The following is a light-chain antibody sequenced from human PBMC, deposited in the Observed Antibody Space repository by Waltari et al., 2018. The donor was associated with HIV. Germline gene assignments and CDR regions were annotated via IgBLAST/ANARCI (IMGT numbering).Light chain of an antibody. CDR1: SSDVGGFEY. CDR3: SSYKDANDVV. Sequence: QSALTQPPSASGSPGQSVTVSCTATSSDVGGFEYVSWYHQPPPKAPKLSLYEVDRRPSGVPDRFSGSKSGNTASLTVSGLQPEEEGDYYCSSYKDANDVVFGGGTKLTVL. CDR2: EVD. J-gene: IGLJ2*01. V-gene: IGLV2-8*01.